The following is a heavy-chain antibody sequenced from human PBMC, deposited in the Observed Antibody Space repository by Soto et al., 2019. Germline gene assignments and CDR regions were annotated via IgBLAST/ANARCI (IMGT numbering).Heavy chain of an antibody. CDR1: GFSLITSGVG. J-gene: IGHJ5*02. CDR2: IYWDDYK. CDR3: AHRGYYYDSSGPQFDP. D-gene: IGHD3-22*01. Sequence: QITLKESGPTLVKPTQTLTLTCTFSGFSLITSGVGVGLIRQPPGKALEWLALIYWDDYKRYSPSLKSRLTITKDTSKNQVVLTMTNMDPVDTATYYCAHRGYYYDSSGPQFDPWGQGTLVTVSS. V-gene: IGHV2-5*02.